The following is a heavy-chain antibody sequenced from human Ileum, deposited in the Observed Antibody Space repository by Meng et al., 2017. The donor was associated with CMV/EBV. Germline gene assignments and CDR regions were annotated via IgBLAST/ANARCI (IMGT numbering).Heavy chain of an antibody. CDR1: GFTFRSYG. J-gene: IGHJ4*02. Sequence: GESLKISCTTSGFTFRSYGIHWVRQAPGKGLEWLAVIRSDGGSRCYLDSVKGRFTISRDYAANTAFLQMNSLRDKDMAVYYCAKDLVSNFAYIDYWGQGMMVTVSS. CDR2: IRSDGGSR. D-gene: IGHD4-11*01. CDR3: AKDLVSNFAYIDY. V-gene: IGHV3-30*02.